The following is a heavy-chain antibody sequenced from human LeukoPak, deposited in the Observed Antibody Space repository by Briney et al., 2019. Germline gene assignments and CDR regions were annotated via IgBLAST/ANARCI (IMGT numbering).Heavy chain of an antibody. J-gene: IGHJ3*02. CDR2: INSDVSST. CDR1: GFTFSRYW. Sequence: PGGSLRLSCAASGFTFSRYWMHWVRQGPGKGLVWVSRINSDVSSTTYADSVKGRFTISRDNAKSTLYLQMNSLRAEDTAVYYCARGYDSSGYYYADAFDIWGQGTTVTVSS. V-gene: IGHV3-74*01. CDR3: ARGYDSSGYYYADAFDI. D-gene: IGHD3-22*01.